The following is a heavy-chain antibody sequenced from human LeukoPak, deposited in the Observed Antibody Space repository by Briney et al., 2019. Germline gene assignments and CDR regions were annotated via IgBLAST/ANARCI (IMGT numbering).Heavy chain of an antibody. D-gene: IGHD3-22*01. V-gene: IGHV3-48*01. J-gene: IGHJ4*02. CDR2: ISSDSINI. CDR3: ARDSSAYYYDSSGSDFDY. Sequence: GGSLRLSCAASGFTFSSYAMNWVRQAPGKGLEWVSYISSDSINIYYADSVKGRFTISRDNAKNSLYLQMNSLRAEDTAVYYCARDSSAYYYDSSGSDFDYWGQGTLVTVSS. CDR1: GFTFSSYA.